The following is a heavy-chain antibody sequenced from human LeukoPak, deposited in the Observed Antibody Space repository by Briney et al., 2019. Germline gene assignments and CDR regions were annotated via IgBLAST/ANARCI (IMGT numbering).Heavy chain of an antibody. J-gene: IGHJ6*04. D-gene: IGHD2-2*01. CDR3: ARDPWGVVEMDV. V-gene: IGHV4-61*02. CDR1: GGSISSGSYY. Sequence: SETLSPTCTVSGGSISSGSYYWSWIRQPAGKGLEWIGRIYTSGSTNYNPSLKSRVTISVDMSKNQFSLKLSSVTAADTAVYYCARDPWGVVEMDVWGKGTTVTVSS. CDR2: IYTSGST.